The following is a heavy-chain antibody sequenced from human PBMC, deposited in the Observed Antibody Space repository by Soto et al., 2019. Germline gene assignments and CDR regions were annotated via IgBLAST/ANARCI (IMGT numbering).Heavy chain of an antibody. Sequence: EVQMVESGGGLVQPGGSLRLSCAAPGFTFSDHYMDWVRQPPGKGLEWVGRIRNKANSYTTEYAASVKGRFTISRDDSKNSLFLQMNSLKTEDTAVYYCVVAVTDKIDYWGQGTLVTVSS. CDR1: GFTFSDHY. CDR2: IRNKANSYTT. CDR3: VVAVTDKIDY. V-gene: IGHV3-72*01. J-gene: IGHJ4*02. D-gene: IGHD6-19*01.